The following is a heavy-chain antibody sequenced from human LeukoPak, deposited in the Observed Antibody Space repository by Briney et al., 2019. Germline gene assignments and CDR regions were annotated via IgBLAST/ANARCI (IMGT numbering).Heavy chain of an antibody. J-gene: IGHJ4*02. CDR3: ARDIDSSGYHY. V-gene: IGHV3-48*01. Sequence: GGSLRLSCVVSGFTFSNSNMNWVRQAPGKGLEWVSYISSSSSTIYYADSVKGRFTISRDNAKNSLYLQMNSLRAEDTAVYYCARDIDSSGYHYWGQGTLVTVSP. CDR2: ISSSSSTI. D-gene: IGHD3-22*01. CDR1: GFTFSNSN.